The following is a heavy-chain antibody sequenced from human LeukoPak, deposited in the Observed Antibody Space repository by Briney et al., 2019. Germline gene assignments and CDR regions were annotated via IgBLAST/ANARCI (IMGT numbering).Heavy chain of an antibody. Sequence: SETLSLTCTVSGGSISSYYWSWIRQPPGKGLEWVGYIYYSGSTNYNPSLKSRVPISVDTSKNQSSLQLSSVTAADTAVYYCARGPIAAAGKFDYWGQGTLVTVSS. D-gene: IGHD6-13*01. V-gene: IGHV4-59*01. CDR3: ARGPIAAAGKFDY. CDR1: GGSISSYY. J-gene: IGHJ4*02. CDR2: IYYSGST.